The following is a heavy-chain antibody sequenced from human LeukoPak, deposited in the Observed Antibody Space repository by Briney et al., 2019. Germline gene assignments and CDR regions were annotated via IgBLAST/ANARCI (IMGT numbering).Heavy chain of an antibody. CDR1: GYTFTSYY. CDR3: ATYYYYGMDV. J-gene: IGHJ6*02. CDR2: INPSGSST. Sequence: ASVKVSCKASGYTFTSYYMHWVRQAPGQGLEWMGIINPSGSSTSYAQKFKGRVTMTRDTSTSTVYMELSSLRSEDTAVYYCATYYYYGMDVWGQGTTVTVSS. V-gene: IGHV1-46*01.